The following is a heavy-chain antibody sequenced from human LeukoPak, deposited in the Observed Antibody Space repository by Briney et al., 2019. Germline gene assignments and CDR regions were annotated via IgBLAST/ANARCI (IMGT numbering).Heavy chain of an antibody. Sequence: GGSLRLSCAASGFTHSGYWMSWVRQARGKGLEWVASIKDDGSEQYYVDSVKGRFTITRDNAKNSPSLQMNSLRAEDTAVYYCARGDNSDGDIGFDYWGRGTLVTVSA. CDR2: IKDDGSEQ. CDR1: GFTHSGYW. D-gene: IGHD2-21*02. V-gene: IGHV3-7*04. CDR3: ARGDNSDGDIGFDY. J-gene: IGHJ4*02.